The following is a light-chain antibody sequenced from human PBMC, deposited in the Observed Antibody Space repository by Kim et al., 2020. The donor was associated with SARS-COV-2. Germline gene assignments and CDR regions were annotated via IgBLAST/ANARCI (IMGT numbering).Light chain of an antibody. CDR2: DAS. Sequence: SVGDRVTITCRASQSISTWLAWYQQKPGKAPKLLISDASNLESGVPSRFSGSGSGTEFTLTISSLQPDDLATYYCQQYDSYSVWTFGQGTKVDIK. CDR1: QSISTW. V-gene: IGKV1-5*01. J-gene: IGKJ1*01. CDR3: QQYDSYSVWT.